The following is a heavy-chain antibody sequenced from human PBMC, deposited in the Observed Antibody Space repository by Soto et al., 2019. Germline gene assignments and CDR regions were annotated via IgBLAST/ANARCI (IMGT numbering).Heavy chain of an antibody. Sequence: PSETLSLTCTVSGGSISSGGYYWSWIRQHPGKGLEWIGYIYYSGSTYYNPSLKSRITISVDTSKNQFSLKLSSVTAADTAVYYCARAWGLRLGELSLPNWFDPCGQVPLVTASS. V-gene: IGHV4-31*03. CDR1: GGSISSGGYY. J-gene: IGHJ5*02. CDR3: ARAWGLRLGELSLPNWFDP. D-gene: IGHD3-16*02. CDR2: IYYSGST.